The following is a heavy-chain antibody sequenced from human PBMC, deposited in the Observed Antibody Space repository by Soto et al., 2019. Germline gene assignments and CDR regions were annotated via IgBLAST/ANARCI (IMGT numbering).Heavy chain of an antibody. D-gene: IGHD6-19*01. CDR3: VRDRSSGWFGQKNNWFDP. V-gene: IGHV4-38-2*02. CDR2: THYTGST. CDR1: GDSIRSYY. Sequence: SETLSLTCSVSGDSIRSYYWTWIRQPPGKGLEWIGSTHYTGSTYYNPSLKSRVIISVDMSKNHLSLDMSRATAADTAVYYCVRDRSSGWFGQKNNWFDPWGQGALVTVSS. J-gene: IGHJ5*02.